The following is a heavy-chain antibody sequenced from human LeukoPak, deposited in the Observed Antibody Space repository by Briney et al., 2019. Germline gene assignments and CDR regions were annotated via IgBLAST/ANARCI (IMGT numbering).Heavy chain of an antibody. Sequence: SETLSLTCAVYGGSFSGNYWSWIRQPPGKGLEWIGDINHSGTTNYSPSLKSRVTISVDTSKNQFSLKLSSVTAADTAVYYCAREGLRGRRYHDILTGPDWLDPWGQGTLVTVSS. CDR3: AREGLRGRRYHDILTGPDWLDP. CDR2: INHSGTT. D-gene: IGHD3-9*01. J-gene: IGHJ5*02. V-gene: IGHV4-34*01. CDR1: GGSFSGNY.